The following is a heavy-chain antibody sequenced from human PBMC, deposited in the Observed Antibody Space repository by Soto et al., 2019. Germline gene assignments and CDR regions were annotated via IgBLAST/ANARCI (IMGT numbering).Heavy chain of an antibody. Sequence: EVQLLESGGGLVQPGGSRRLSCAASGFTFSSYAMSWVRQAPGKGLEWVSAIGGSGGSIYYADSVKGRLTISRDNAKNRLYLQMSSLRADDTAIYCCAKDLSRSWGIVDHWGQGTLVTVSS. D-gene: IGHD2-15*01. V-gene: IGHV3-23*01. CDR2: IGGSGGSI. J-gene: IGHJ4*02. CDR1: GFTFSSYA. CDR3: AKDLSRSWGIVDH.